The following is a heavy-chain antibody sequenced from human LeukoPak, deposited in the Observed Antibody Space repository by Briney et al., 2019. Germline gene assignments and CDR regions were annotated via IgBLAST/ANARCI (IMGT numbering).Heavy chain of an antibody. CDR2: ISGYNDNT. CDR1: GGTFSSYA. Sequence: ASVKVSCKASGGTFSSYAISWVRQAPGQGLEWMGWISGYNDNTNYAQKVQGRVTMTTDTSTSTAYMELRSLRSDDTAMYYCARDGTDFWSGSWGQGTLVTVSS. V-gene: IGHV1-18*01. J-gene: IGHJ5*02. CDR3: ARDGTDFWSGS. D-gene: IGHD3-3*01.